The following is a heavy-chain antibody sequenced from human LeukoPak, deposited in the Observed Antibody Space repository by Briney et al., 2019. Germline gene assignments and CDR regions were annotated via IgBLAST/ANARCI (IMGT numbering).Heavy chain of an antibody. CDR1: GYTFTGYY. V-gene: IGHV1-2*06. CDR3: ARDRDFSDFWSGYPTPIGWFDP. D-gene: IGHD3-3*01. J-gene: IGHJ5*02. CDR2: INPNSGGT. Sequence: GASVKVSCKASGYTFTGYYMHWVRQAPGQGLEWMGRINPNSGGTNYAQKFQGRVTMTRDTSISTAYMELSRLRSDDTAVYYCARDRDFSDFWSGYPTPIGWFDPWGQGTLVTVSS.